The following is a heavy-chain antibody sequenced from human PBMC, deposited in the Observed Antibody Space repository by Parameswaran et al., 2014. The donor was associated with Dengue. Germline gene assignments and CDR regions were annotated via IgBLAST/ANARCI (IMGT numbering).Heavy chain of an antibody. Sequence: WIRQPPGKGLEWVSAISGSGGSTYYADSVKGRFTISRDNSKNTLYLQMNSLRAEDTAVYYCAKELMVRGVGYYYGMDVWGQGTTVTVSS. CDR3: AKELMVRGVGYYYGMDV. V-gene: IGHV3-23*01. J-gene: IGHJ6*02. D-gene: IGHD3-10*01. CDR2: ISGSGGST.